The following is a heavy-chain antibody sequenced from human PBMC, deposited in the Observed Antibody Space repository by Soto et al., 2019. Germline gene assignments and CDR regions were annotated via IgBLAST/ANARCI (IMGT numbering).Heavy chain of an antibody. CDR1: GITISNYP. D-gene: IGHD3-22*01. CDR3: VKDDGGYPSTAPH. J-gene: IGHJ4*02. Sequence: EVQLLESGGGLVQPGGSLRLSCAASGITISNYPMSWVRQAPGKGLDWVSGISVSGDRTYYADSAKGRFTISKDISRNSLSLQLGSLGVEDTAVYFCVKDDGGYPSTAPHWGQGTLGTVSS. V-gene: IGHV3-23*01. CDR2: ISVSGDRT.